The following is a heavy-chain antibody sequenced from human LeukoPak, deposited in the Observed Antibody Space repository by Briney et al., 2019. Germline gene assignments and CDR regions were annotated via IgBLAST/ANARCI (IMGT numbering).Heavy chain of an antibody. CDR2: VRSDGSIE. CDR3: ATDRWGPNY. Sequence: GGSLRLSCAASGLTFSSCNMHWVRQAPGKGLEWVTFVRSDGSIENYADSVKGRFTISRDNSKNTLYLQMNSLSGEDTAVYYCATDRWGPNYWGQGTLVTVSS. V-gene: IGHV3-30*02. CDR1: GLTFSSCN. D-gene: IGHD2-21*02. J-gene: IGHJ4*02.